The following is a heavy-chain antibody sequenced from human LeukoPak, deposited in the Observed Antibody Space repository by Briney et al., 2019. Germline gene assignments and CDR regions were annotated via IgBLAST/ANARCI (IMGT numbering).Heavy chain of an antibody. CDR2: IMKDGSSN. CDR3: AQDIRIEQVPGLGPGS. J-gene: IGHJ5*02. V-gene: IGHV3-7*01. CDR1: GFTFSNYW. Sequence: GGSLRLSCVASGFTFSNYWMSWARQAPGKGLEWVANIMKDGSSNHYADSVRGRFTISKDNSKNTVYLQMNSLRTEDTAVYFCAQDIRIEQVPGLGPGSWGQGTLVTVSS. D-gene: IGHD2-21*01.